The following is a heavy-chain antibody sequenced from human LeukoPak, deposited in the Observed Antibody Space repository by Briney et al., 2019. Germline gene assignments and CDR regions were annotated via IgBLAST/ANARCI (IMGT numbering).Heavy chain of an antibody. V-gene: IGHV1-18*01. CDR2: ISTHNGYT. Sequence: ASVKVSCKASGYTFISYGISWVRQAPGQGLGWMGWISTHNGYTKYAQKFQGRVTMTTDTSMSTAYMGLRSLRSDDTAVYYCARRRAVAGVNWFDPWGQGTLVTVSS. CDR1: GYTFISYG. J-gene: IGHJ5*02. CDR3: ARRRAVAGVNWFDP. D-gene: IGHD6-19*01.